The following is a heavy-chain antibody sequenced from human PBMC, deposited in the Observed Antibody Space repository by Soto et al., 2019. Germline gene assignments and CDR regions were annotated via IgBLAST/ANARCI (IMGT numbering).Heavy chain of an antibody. CDR3: ARGKGDRAVRDNWFDP. J-gene: IGHJ5*02. CDR1: GGSISDYY. D-gene: IGHD3-10*01. V-gene: IGHV4-59*01. CDR2: LYYIGST. Sequence: QVQLQESGPGLVKPSETLSLTCTVSGGSISDYYWSWIRQPPGKRLEWIGYLYYIGSTNYNHSLKSRVTISXXTXKXXLSLKLTSVTAADTAVYFCARGKGDRAVRDNWFDPWGQGTLVTVSS.